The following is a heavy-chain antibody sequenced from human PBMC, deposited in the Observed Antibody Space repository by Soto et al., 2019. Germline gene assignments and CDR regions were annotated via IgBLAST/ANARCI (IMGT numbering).Heavy chain of an antibody. CDR2: ISGSGGSA. V-gene: IGHV3-23*01. Sequence: QPGGSMRLSCAASGFTFSSYAMSWVRQAPGKGLEWVSAISGSGGSAYYADSVKGRFTISRDDSRNTLYLQMNGLRAEDTALYYCAKKEMARTGFPYYYDYWGQGTLVTVSS. CDR3: AKKEMARTGFPYYYDY. J-gene: IGHJ4*02. CDR1: GFTFSSYA.